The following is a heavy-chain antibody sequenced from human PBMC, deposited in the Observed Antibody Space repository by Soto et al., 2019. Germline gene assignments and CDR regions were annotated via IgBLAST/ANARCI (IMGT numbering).Heavy chain of an antibody. D-gene: IGHD3-10*01. CDR1: GGTLSDHG. J-gene: IGHJ3*02. V-gene: IGHV1-69*06. CDR2: TIPVFNTA. Sequence: QVQLEQSGAEVKKPGSSVKVSCKASGGTLSDHGVAWLRQAPGQGLEWMGGTIPVFNTAKYAQKFQGRVTVTADKLPSKADMELSSMRSEDTAFYFCARGVYGSGNYYTGASAFDIWGQGTMVIVSS. CDR3: ARGVYGSGNYYTGASAFDI.